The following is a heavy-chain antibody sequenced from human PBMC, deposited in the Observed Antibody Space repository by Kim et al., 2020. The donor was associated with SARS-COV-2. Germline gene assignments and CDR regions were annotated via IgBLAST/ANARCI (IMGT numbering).Heavy chain of an antibody. Sequence: YSQSLQCRVTITRDTSATTAYMELSRLTSKDTAVYYCAREGSGSYNWLDPWGQGTLVTVSS. J-gene: IGHJ5*02. D-gene: IGHD3-10*01. CDR3: AREGSGSYNWLDP. V-gene: IGHV1-3*01.